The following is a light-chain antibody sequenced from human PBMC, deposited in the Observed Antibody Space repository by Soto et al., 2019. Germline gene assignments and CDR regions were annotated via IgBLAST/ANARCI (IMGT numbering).Light chain of an antibody. CDR2: DVN. CDR1: SSDVGGYSF. Sequence: QSALTQPASVSGSPGQSITISCTGTSSDVGGYSFVSWYQQHPGKAPKLVIYDVNNRPSGVSNRFSGSKSGNTASLTISGLQTEDEADYYCNSYTSSSTYVFGTGTRSPS. V-gene: IGLV2-14*03. CDR3: NSYTSSSTYV. J-gene: IGLJ1*01.